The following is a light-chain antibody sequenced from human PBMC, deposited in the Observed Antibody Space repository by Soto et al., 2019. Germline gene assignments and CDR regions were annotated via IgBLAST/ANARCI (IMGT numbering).Light chain of an antibody. V-gene: IGLV2-14*01. CDR2: DVS. CDR1: HKDFGGYNY. J-gene: IGLJ1*01. Sequence: SVLNQPASVSWSPGPAITLSLPGNHKDFGGYNYVSWYQQHPGKAPKLMIYDVSNRPSGVSNRFSGSKSGNTASLTISGLQAEDEADYYCSSYTYTSTLGVFGTGTKVTVL. CDR3: SSYTYTSTLGV.